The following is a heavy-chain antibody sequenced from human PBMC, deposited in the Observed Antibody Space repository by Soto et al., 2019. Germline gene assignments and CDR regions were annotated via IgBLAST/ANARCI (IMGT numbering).Heavy chain of an antibody. CDR3: ARAPNTYGDPPFDY. J-gene: IGHJ4*02. CDR2: IIPIFGTA. CDR1: GGTFSSYA. Sequence: ASVKLYCNASGGTFSSYAISLVRQAPGQGLEWMGGIIPIFGTANYAQKFQGRVTITADESTSTAYMELSSLRSEDTAVYYCARAPNTYGDPPFDYWGQGTLVTVSS. V-gene: IGHV1-69*13. D-gene: IGHD4-17*01.